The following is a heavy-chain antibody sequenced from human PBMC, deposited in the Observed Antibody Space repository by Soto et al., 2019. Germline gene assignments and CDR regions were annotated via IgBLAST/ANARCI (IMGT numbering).Heavy chain of an antibody. CDR3: ARRGSGSHYDS. Sequence: EVQLLESGGGLVQPGGSLRLSCAASGFTFSSYAMRWVRQAPGKGLEWVSAISGSGGSMYYADSVKGRFTISRDNSKNTLYLAMHSLRAEDTAVYYWARRGSGSHYDSWGQGTLGTVSS. D-gene: IGHD1-26*01. CDR1: GFTFSSYA. J-gene: IGHJ5*01. V-gene: IGHV3-23*01. CDR2: ISGSGGSM.